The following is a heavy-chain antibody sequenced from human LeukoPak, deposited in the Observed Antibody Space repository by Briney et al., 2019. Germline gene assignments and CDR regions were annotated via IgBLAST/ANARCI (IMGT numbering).Heavy chain of an antibody. CDR2: INPNSGGT. J-gene: IGHJ4*02. Sequence: ASVKVSCKTSGYTFTEYYMHWVRQAPGQGLEWMGWINPNSGGTNYAQKFQGRVTMTRDTSISTAYMELSRLRSDDTAVYYCARGDPRGDGYNFFFDYWGQGTLVTVSS. V-gene: IGHV1-2*02. CDR1: GYTFTEYY. CDR3: ARGDPRGDGYNFFFDY. D-gene: IGHD5-24*01.